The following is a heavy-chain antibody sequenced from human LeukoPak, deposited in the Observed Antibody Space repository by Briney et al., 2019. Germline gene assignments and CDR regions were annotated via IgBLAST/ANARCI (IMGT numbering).Heavy chain of an antibody. Sequence: APVKVSCKASGYTFTSYDIHWVRQAPGQGLEWMGGIIPIFGTANYAQKFQGRVTITADESTSTAYMELSSLRSEDTAVYYCARHTVRGVIKPYNWFDPWGQGTLVTVSS. CDR2: IIPIFGTA. D-gene: IGHD3-10*01. CDR1: GYTFTSYD. V-gene: IGHV1-69*13. J-gene: IGHJ5*02. CDR3: ARHTVRGVIKPYNWFDP.